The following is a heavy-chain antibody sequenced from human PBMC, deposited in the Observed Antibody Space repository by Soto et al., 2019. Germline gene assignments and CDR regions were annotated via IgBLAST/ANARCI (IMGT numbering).Heavy chain of an antibody. CDR2: ISCDGSNK. J-gene: IGHJ4*02. V-gene: IGHV3-30-3*01. Sequence: GGSLRLSCAASGFTFSSYAMHWVRQAPGKGLEWVAVISCDGSNKYYADSVKGRFTISRDNSKNTLYLQMNSLRAEDTAVYYCARDLRSITGKLAHFDYWGQGTLVTVSS. CDR1: GFTFSSYA. CDR3: ARDLRSITGKLAHFDY. D-gene: IGHD1-20*01.